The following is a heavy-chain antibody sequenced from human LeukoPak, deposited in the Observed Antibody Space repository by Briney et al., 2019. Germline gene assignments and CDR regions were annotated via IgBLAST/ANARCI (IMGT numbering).Heavy chain of an antibody. CDR3: ARGIAVAGTFVWFDP. J-gene: IGHJ5*02. Sequence: GGSLRLSCAASGXTFSIYDMHWVRQAPGKGLEWVAVISYDGNNKYYSDSVKGRFTISRDNSKNTLYLQMNSQRAEDTAVYYYARGIAVAGTFVWFDPWGQGTLVTVSS. CDR2: ISYDGNNK. V-gene: IGHV3-30*03. CDR1: GXTFSIYD. D-gene: IGHD6-19*01.